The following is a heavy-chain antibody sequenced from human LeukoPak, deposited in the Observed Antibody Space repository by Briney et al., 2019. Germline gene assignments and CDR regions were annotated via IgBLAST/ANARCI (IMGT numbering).Heavy chain of an antibody. CDR1: GYTFTSHV. Sequence: ASVKVSCKASGYTFTSHVMHWVRQAPGHRLDWMGWIDTGNGNTQYSQKFQGRVTITRDTSASTAYMELSSLRSEDTAVYYYAKRVKTGDLLTYYYYYGMDVWGQGTTVTVSS. J-gene: IGHJ6*02. CDR3: AKRVKTGDLLTYYYYYGMDV. CDR2: IDTGNGNT. D-gene: IGHD7-27*01. V-gene: IGHV1-3*04.